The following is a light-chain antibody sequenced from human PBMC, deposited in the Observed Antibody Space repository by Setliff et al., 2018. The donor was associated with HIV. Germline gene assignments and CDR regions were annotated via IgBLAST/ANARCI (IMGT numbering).Light chain of an antibody. V-gene: IGLV7-46*01. CDR3: LLSYRGVRV. Sequence: QAVVTQEASLTVSPGGTVTLTCGSNNGPVTSGHYAYWLQKKPGQAPMTLIYDTSHKHSWTPARFSGSLLGGVAALVLSGAQPDEEADYYCLLSYRGVRVFGGGTKVTVL. CDR1: NGPVTSGHY. J-gene: IGLJ2*01. CDR2: DTS.